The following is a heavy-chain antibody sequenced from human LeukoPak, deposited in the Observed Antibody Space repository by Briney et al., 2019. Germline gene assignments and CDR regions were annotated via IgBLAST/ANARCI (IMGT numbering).Heavy chain of an antibody. Sequence: GGSLRLSCEAFGFTVSSNYMNWVRQAPGKGLEWVSVLYSGGSTYYVDSVKGRFTISRDNAKNSLYLQMNSLRAEDTAVYYCARAKQVYSGYLYYFDYWGQGTLVTVSS. D-gene: IGHD5-12*01. CDR3: ARAKQVYSGYLYYFDY. J-gene: IGHJ4*02. CDR2: LYSGGST. V-gene: IGHV3-53*01. CDR1: GFTVSSNY.